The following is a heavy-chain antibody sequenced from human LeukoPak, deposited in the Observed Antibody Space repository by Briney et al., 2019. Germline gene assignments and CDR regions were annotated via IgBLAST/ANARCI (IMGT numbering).Heavy chain of an antibody. CDR1: GGSLSGYY. CDR3: ARGGYNSLDY. Sequence: PSETLSLTCAVYGGSLSGYYWSWIRQPPGKGLEWIGEINHSGSTNYNPSLKSRVTISLDTSKNQFSLKLSSVTAADTAVYYCARGGYNSLDYWGQGTLVTVSS. D-gene: IGHD1-1*01. CDR2: INHSGST. V-gene: IGHV4-34*01. J-gene: IGHJ4*02.